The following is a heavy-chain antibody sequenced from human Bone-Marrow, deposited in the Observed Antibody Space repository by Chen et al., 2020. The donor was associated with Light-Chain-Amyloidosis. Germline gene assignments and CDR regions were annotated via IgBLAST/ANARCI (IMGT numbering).Heavy chain of an antibody. D-gene: IGHD3-3*01. Sequence: QVQLVQSGAEVKKPGASVKVSCTASGYTFTDYFVHWVRQAPGQGLEWMGWIKANSGVTNYAQQFRGRVTLTRDTSISTAYMELTRLTSDDTAVYYCARERPSYNFWGDKNLFDHWGQGTLVTVSS. CDR2: IKANSGVT. J-gene: IGHJ5*02. CDR1: GYTFTDYF. V-gene: IGHV1-2*02. CDR3: ARERPSYNFWGDKNLFDH.